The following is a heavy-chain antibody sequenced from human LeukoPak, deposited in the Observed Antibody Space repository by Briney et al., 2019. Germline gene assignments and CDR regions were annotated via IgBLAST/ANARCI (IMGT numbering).Heavy chain of an antibody. V-gene: IGHV3-13*01. Sequence: GGSLRLSCAASGFTLSSYDMPWVRQGTGKGLEWVATFGTAGDTYYAGSVKGRFTVSRENAENSFYLQMNSLRGGDTAVYYCARENVLAVAARDYYHGMDVWGQGTTVTVSS. CDR3: ARENVLAVAARDYYHGMDV. J-gene: IGHJ6*02. CDR2: FGTAGDT. CDR1: GFTLSSYD. D-gene: IGHD6-19*01.